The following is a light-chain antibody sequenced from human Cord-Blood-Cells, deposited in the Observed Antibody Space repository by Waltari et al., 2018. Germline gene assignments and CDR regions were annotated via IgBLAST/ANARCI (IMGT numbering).Light chain of an antibody. Sequence: QSALPLPRSVSGSPGQSVTIPCPRSSSDVGGFNYVSWYQQHPGKAPKLMIYDVSKRPSGVPDRFSGSKSGNTASLTISGLQAEDEADYYCCSYAGSYNVVFGGGTKLTVL. J-gene: IGLJ2*01. CDR1: SSDVGGFNY. CDR3: CSYAGSYNVV. CDR2: DVS. V-gene: IGLV2-11*01.